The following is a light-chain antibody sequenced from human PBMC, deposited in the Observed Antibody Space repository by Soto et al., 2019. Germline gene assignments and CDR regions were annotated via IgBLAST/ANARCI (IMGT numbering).Light chain of an antibody. CDR1: QSVSSY. CDR3: QQRSNWPPYT. Sequence: EIVLTQSPATPSLSPGESATLSRRGSQSVSSYLAWYQQKPGQAPRLLIYDASNRATGIPARFSGSGSGTDFTLTISSLEPEDFAVYYCQQRSNWPPYTFGQGTKLEIK. CDR2: DAS. V-gene: IGKV3-11*01. J-gene: IGKJ2*01.